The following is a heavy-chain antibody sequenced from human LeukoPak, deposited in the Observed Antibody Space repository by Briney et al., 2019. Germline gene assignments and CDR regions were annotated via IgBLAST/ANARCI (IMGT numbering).Heavy chain of an antibody. V-gene: IGHV3-21*01. CDR3: ATRITTTVD. CDR2: ISSSSSYI. J-gene: IGHJ4*02. Sequence: GGSLRLSCAASGFIFSRFSMNWVRQAPGKGLERVSSISSSSSYIQYADSVKGRFTISRDNAKDSLYLQMNSLRAEDTAVYYCATRITTTVDWGQGTLVTVSS. CDR1: GFIFSRFS. D-gene: IGHD3-22*01.